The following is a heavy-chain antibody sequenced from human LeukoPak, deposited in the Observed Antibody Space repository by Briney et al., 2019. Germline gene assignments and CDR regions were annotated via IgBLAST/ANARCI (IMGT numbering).Heavy chain of an antibody. J-gene: IGHJ4*02. D-gene: IGHD6-19*01. CDR2: ISSSSSYI. CDR3: ARPHRDTDSSGWYV. V-gene: IGHV3-21*01. CDR1: GFTFSSYS. Sequence: KSGGSLRLSCAASGFTFSSYSMNWVRQAPGKGLEWVSSISSSSSYIYYADSVKGRFTISRDNAKNSLYLQMNSLRAEDTAVYYCARPHRDTDSSGWYVWGQGTLVTVSS.